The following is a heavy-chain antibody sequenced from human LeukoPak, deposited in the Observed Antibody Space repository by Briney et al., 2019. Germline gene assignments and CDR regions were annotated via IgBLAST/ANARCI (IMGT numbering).Heavy chain of an antibody. CDR2: IYTSGST. Sequence: PSETLSLTCTVSGGSISSYYRSWIRQPAGKGLEWIGRIYTSGSTNYNPSLKSRVTMSVDTSKNQFSLKLSSVTAADTAVYYCAPPPYYYEANGYSVAWGQGTLVTVSS. CDR3: APPPYYYEANGYSVA. CDR1: GGSISSYY. V-gene: IGHV4-4*07. J-gene: IGHJ5*02. D-gene: IGHD3-22*01.